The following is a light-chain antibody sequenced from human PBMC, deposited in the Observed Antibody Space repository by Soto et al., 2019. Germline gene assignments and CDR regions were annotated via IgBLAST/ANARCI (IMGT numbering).Light chain of an antibody. CDR1: QAISNS. Sequence: DIQMTQSPSSLSASMGDRVAITCRASQAISNSLAWYQQKPGKTPQLLIYAASTLQSGVPSPFSGSESGTDFTLTTSGLQPEDLATYYCQSYNTARPTFGQGTLLEIK. CDR2: AAS. CDR3: QSYNTARPT. J-gene: IGKJ5*01. V-gene: IGKV1-27*01.